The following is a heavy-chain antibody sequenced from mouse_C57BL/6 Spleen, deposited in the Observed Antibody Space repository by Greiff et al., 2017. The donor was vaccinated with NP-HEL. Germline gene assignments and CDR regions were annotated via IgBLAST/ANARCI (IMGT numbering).Heavy chain of an antibody. J-gene: IGHJ4*01. CDR2: IDPSDSYT. CDR1: GYTFTSYW. Sequence: QVQLQQPGAELVMPGASVKLSCKASGYTFTSYWMHWVKQRPGQGLEWIGEIDPSDSYTNYNQKFKGKSTLTVDKSSLTACMQLSSLTSEDSAVYYCARTHYSKRAMDYWGQGTSVTVSS. CDR3: ARTHYSKRAMDY. V-gene: IGHV1-69*01. D-gene: IGHD2-5*01.